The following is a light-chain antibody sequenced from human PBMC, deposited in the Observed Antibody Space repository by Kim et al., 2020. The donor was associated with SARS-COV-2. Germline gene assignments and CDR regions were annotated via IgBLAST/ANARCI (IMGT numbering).Light chain of an antibody. Sequence: ALGQTVKITCQGDSLRSYYASWYQQKPGQAPILVIYGRNNRPSGIPYRFSGSSSVNTASLTITGAQAEDEADYYCNSRDSTGKRWVFGTGTKVTVL. CDR3: NSRDSTGKRWV. J-gene: IGLJ1*01. CDR2: GRN. V-gene: IGLV3-19*01. CDR1: SLRSYY.